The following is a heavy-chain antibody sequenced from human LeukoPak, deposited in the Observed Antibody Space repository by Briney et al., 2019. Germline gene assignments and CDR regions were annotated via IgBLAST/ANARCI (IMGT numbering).Heavy chain of an antibody. Sequence: PGGSLRLSCAASGFTCSSYAMSWVRQAPGKGLEWVSSISSSSSYIYYADSVKGRFTISRDNAKNSLYLQMNSLRAEDTAVYYCARDGRTNFDYWGQGTLVTVSS. CDR3: ARDGRTNFDY. V-gene: IGHV3-21*01. J-gene: IGHJ4*02. CDR2: ISSSSSYI. D-gene: IGHD2-15*01. CDR1: GFTCSSYA.